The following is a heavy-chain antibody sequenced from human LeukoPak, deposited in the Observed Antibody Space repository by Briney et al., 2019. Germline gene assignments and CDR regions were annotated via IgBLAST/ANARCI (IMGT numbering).Heavy chain of an antibody. CDR1: GFTFSSYA. D-gene: IGHD4-23*01. J-gene: IGHJ4*02. Sequence: QSGGSLRLSCAASGFTFSSYAMHWVRQAPGKGLEWVAVISYDGSNKYYADSVKGRFTISRDNSKNTLYLQMYCLRAEDTAVYYCASGGFDYWGQGTLVTVSS. V-gene: IGHV3-30*01. CDR2: ISYDGSNK. CDR3: ASGGFDY.